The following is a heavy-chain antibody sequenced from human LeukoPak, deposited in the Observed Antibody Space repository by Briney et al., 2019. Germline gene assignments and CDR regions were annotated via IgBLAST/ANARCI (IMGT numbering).Heavy chain of an antibody. CDR2: ISSSSSTV. CDR1: GFTFGSSS. D-gene: IGHD4-17*01. J-gene: IGHJ4*02. CDR3: AKAAYGDPRGGPFDY. V-gene: IGHV3-48*01. Sequence: PGGSLRLSCAASGFTFGSSSMNWVRQAPGKGLEWVSYISSSSSTVYYADSVKGRFTITRDNAKNSLYLHMNSLRAEDTAVYYCAKAAYGDPRGGPFDYWGQGTLVTVSS.